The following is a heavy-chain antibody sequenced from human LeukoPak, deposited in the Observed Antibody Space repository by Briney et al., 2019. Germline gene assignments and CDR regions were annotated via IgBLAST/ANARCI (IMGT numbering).Heavy chain of an antibody. CDR3: ARGRGDSRGTSFDY. CDR2: IYYTGTT. V-gene: IGHV4-59*01. J-gene: IGHJ4*02. CDR1: GGSISTYY. D-gene: IGHD3-22*01. Sequence: PSETLSLTCTVSGGSISTYYWSWIRQPPEKGLEWIAYIYYTGTTTYNPSLKSRVTISIDTSRNQFSLNLNSVTAADTAVYYCARGRGDSRGTSFDYWGQGTLVTVSS.